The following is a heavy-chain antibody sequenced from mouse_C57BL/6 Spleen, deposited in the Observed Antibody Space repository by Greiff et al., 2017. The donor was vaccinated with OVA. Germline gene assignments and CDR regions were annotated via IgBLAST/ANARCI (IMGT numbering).Heavy chain of an antibody. CDR3: ARHGGYDGDYAMDY. Sequence: EVQRVESGGGLVKPGGSLKLSCAASGFTFSDYGMHWVRQAPEKGLEWVAYISSGSSTIYYADTVKGRFTISRDNAKNTLFLQMTSLRSEDTAMYYCARHGGYDGDYAMDYWGQGTSVTVSS. CDR1: GFTFSDYG. V-gene: IGHV5-17*01. D-gene: IGHD2-2*01. CDR2: ISSGSSTI. J-gene: IGHJ4*01.